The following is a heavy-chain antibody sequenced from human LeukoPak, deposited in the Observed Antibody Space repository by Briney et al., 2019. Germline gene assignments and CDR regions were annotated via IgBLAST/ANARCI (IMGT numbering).Heavy chain of an antibody. D-gene: IGHD1-26*01. V-gene: IGHV1-8*01. CDR3: GRCPPSGSYACVH. CDR1: GYTFTSYD. CDR2: RNPNSGNT. Sequence: ASVKVSCKASGYTFTSYDINWVRQATRQGLEWMGWRNPNSGNTGYAQKFQGRVTMTRNTSISTAYMELSSLRSEDTAVYYCGRCPPSGSYACVHWGQGTLVTVSS. J-gene: IGHJ4*02.